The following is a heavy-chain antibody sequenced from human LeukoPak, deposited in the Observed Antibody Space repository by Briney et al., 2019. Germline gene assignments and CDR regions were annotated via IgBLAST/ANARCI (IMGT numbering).Heavy chain of an antibody. V-gene: IGHV1-2*04. J-gene: IGHJ3*02. D-gene: IGHD6-13*01. CDR2: INPNSGGT. Sequence: GASVKVSCKASGYTFTSYGISWVRQAPGQGLEWMGWINPNSGGTNYAQKFQGWVTMTRDTSISTAYMELSRLRSDDTAVYYCARHLAADDAFDIWGQGTMVTVSS. CDR3: ARHLAADDAFDI. CDR1: GYTFTSYG.